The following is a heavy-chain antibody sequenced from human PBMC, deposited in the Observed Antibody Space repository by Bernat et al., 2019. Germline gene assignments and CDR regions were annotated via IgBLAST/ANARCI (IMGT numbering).Heavy chain of an antibody. D-gene: IGHD2-15*01. V-gene: IGHV3-23*01. Sequence: EVQLLESGGGLVQPGGSLRLSCAASGFTFSTYAMSWARQAPGKGLEWVAVVSGGADVTYYAASVKGRFTISRDNSKSTLYLHMNSLRADDTALYYCTKDGAGGTKTDYWGQGTLVTVSS. J-gene: IGHJ4*02. CDR2: VSGGADVT. CDR1: GFTFSTYA. CDR3: TKDGAGGTKTDY.